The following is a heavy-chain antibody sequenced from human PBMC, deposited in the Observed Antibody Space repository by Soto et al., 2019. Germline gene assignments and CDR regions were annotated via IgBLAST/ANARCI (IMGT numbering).Heavy chain of an antibody. CDR1: GYTFTSYD. CDR3: GGGGGGDY. J-gene: IGHJ4*02. D-gene: IGHD3-16*01. Sequence: QVQLVQSGAEVKKPGASVKVSCKASGYTFTSYDINWVRQATGQGLEWMGWMNPNSGNTGYAQKFQGRVTMPRNTSKSTAYRELSSRRSEDTAVFSGGGGGGGDYWGQGTLVTVSS. V-gene: IGHV1-8*01. CDR2: MNPNSGNT.